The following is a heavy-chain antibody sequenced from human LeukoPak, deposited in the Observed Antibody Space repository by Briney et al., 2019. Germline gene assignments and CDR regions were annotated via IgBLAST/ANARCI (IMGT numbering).Heavy chain of an antibody. CDR3: ARATYYYDSSGYYSTALYHDY. V-gene: IGHV4-34*01. D-gene: IGHD3-22*01. CDR2: INYSGST. CDR1: GGSFSGYY. Sequence: PSETLSLTCAVYGGSFSGYYWSWIRQPPGKGLEWIGEINYSGSTNYNPSLKSRVTISVDTSKNQFSLKLSSVTAADTAVYYCARATYYYDSSGYYSTALYHDYWGQGTLVTVSS. J-gene: IGHJ4*02.